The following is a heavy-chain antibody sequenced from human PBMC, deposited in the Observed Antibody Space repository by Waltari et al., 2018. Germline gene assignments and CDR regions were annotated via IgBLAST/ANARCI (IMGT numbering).Heavy chain of an antibody. CDR2: INTNTGNP. V-gene: IGHV7-4-1*02. Sequence: QVQLVQSGSELKKPGASVKVSCKASGYTFTSYAMNWVRQAPGQGLEWMGWINTNTGNPTYAQGFTGRFVFSLDTSVSTAYLQISSLKAEDTAVYYCARSSYCGGDCYPYYYYYGMDAWGQGTTVTVSS. D-gene: IGHD2-21*02. J-gene: IGHJ6*02. CDR1: GYTFTSYA. CDR3: ARSSYCGGDCYPYYYYYGMDA.